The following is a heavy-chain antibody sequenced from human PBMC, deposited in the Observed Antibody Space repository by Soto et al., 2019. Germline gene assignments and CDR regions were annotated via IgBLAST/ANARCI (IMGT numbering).Heavy chain of an antibody. CDR3: ARQDYSTTWYLKY. D-gene: IGHD6-13*01. CDR1: RFTFSAYA. V-gene: IGHV3-23*01. J-gene: IGHJ4*02. CDR2: ISGSGGAT. Sequence: GGSLRLSCAASRFTFSAYAMSWVRQAPGKGLEWVSVISGSGGATYYADSVKGRFTISRDNSKNTLYLQMNSLRAEDTAVYYCARQDYSTTWYLKYWGQGTLVTVSS.